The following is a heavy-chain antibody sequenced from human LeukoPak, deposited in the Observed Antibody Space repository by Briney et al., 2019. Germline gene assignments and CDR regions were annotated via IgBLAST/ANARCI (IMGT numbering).Heavy chain of an antibody. Sequence: PGRSLRLSCAASGFTFSSYGMHWVRQAPGKGLEWVAVIWYDGSNKYYADSVKGRFTISRDNSKNTLYLQMNSLRAEDTAVYYCVRDRRGSVDTAMPDYWGQGTLVTVSS. D-gene: IGHD5-18*01. CDR2: IWYDGSNK. V-gene: IGHV3-33*01. CDR3: VRDRRGSVDTAMPDY. J-gene: IGHJ4*02. CDR1: GFTFSSYG.